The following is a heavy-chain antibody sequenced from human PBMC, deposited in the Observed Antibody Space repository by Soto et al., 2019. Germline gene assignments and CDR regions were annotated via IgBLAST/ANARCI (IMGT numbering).Heavy chain of an antibody. V-gene: IGHV3-48*03. CDR2: ISSSGSTI. CDR3: AREVVGATTGLYYYYGMDV. D-gene: IGHD1-26*01. CDR1: GFTFSSYE. J-gene: IGHJ6*02. Sequence: GSLRLSCAASGFTFSSYEMNWVRQAPGKGLEWVSYISSSGSTIYYADSVKGRFTISRDNAKNSLYLQMNSLRAEDTAVYYCAREVVGATTGLYYYYGMDVWGQGTTVTVSS.